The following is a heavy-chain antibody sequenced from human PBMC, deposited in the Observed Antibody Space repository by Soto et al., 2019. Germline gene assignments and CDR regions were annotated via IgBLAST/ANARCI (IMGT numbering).Heavy chain of an antibody. CDR2: IYYSGST. CDR1: GGSVNSGHYY. Sequence: LSLTCTVSGGSVNSGHYYWNWIRQSPGKGLEWIGYIYYSGSTNYNSSLKSRLSISIDTSRNQFSLKLTSVTAADTAVYYCARESSLLLTDSGKKIDPWGQGILVTVSS. CDR3: ARESSLLLTDSGKKIDP. V-gene: IGHV4-61*01. D-gene: IGHD3-10*01. J-gene: IGHJ5*01.